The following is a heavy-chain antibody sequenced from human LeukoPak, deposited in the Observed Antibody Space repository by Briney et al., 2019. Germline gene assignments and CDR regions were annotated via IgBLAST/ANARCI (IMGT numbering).Heavy chain of an antibody. Sequence: GGSLRLSCAASGFTFSDYYMSWIRQAPGKGLEWVSYISSSGSTIYYADSVKGRFTISRDNAKNSLYLQMNSLRAEDTAVYYCARDPQYSSSWYGGLDYWGQGTLVTVSS. D-gene: IGHD6-13*01. V-gene: IGHV3-11*04. J-gene: IGHJ4*02. CDR3: ARDPQYSSSWYGGLDY. CDR2: ISSSGSTI. CDR1: GFTFSDYY.